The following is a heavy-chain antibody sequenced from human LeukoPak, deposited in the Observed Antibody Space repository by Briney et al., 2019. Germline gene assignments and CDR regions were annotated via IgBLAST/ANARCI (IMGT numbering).Heavy chain of an antibody. Sequence: GGSLRLPCLATGVSATTTNVSGVRQAPGKGLEWVSVIYSGGSTYYADSVKGRFTLSRDNSKNTLYLQMNSLRAEDTAVYYCSSDDYWGHGTLVTVSS. J-gene: IGHJ4*01. CDR3: SSDDY. V-gene: IGHV3-66*01. CDR1: GVSATTTN. CDR2: IYSGGST.